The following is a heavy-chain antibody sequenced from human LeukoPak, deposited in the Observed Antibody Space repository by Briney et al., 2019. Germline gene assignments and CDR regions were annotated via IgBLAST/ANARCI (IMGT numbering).Heavy chain of an antibody. V-gene: IGHV4-34*01. J-gene: IGHJ6*03. CDR3: ARDQEDIVVVPAAIQVPYYYYYMDV. Sequence: SETLSLTCALYGGSFSGYYWSWIRQPPGKGVEWFGEINHSGSTNYNPSLKSRVTISVDTSKRQFSLKLSSVTAADTAVYYCARDQEDIVVVPAAIQVPYYYYYMDVWGKGTTVTVSS. CDR2: INHSGST. CDR1: GGSFSGYY. D-gene: IGHD2-2*02.